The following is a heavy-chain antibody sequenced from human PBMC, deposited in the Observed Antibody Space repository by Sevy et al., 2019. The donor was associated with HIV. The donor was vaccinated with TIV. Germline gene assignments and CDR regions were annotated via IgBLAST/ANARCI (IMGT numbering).Heavy chain of an antibody. CDR3: AREGLLFRRNYFDY. J-gene: IGHJ4*02. Sequence: GGSLRLSCAASGFTFSSYATHWVRQAPGKGLEWVAVISYDGSNKYYADSVKGRFTISRDNSKNTLYLQMNSLRAEDTAVYYCAREGLLFRRNYFDYWGQGTLVTVSS. D-gene: IGHD2-21*02. CDR2: ISYDGSNK. V-gene: IGHV3-30-3*01. CDR1: GFTFSSYA.